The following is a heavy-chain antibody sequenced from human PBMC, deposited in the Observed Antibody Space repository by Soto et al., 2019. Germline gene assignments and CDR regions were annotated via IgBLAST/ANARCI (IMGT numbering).Heavy chain of an antibody. Sequence: ESGGGLIQPGGSLRLSCAASGFSVSVDSMIWVRQAPGKGLEWVSLFYNTGGTHYADSVKGRFIISKDISKNTLYLQMNSLRAEDTAVYFCARHDWLESWGQGTLVTVSS. J-gene: IGHJ5*01. CDR3: ARHDWLES. V-gene: IGHV3-53*01. CDR1: GFSVSVDS. CDR2: FYNTGGT.